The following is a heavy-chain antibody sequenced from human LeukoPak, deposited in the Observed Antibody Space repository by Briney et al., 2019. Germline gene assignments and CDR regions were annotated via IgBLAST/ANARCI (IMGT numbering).Heavy chain of an antibody. CDR1: GFTFSNYP. Sequence: GGSLRLSCAASGFTFSNYPMPWVRQAPGKGLQWVALISYDGSDKYYADSVKGRFTISRDNSKNTLYLQMNSLRAEDPAMYYCARGGRDCSSTSCYVLNWGQGTLVTVSS. V-gene: IGHV3-30-3*01. CDR3: ARGGRDCSSTSCYVLN. CDR2: ISYDGSDK. D-gene: IGHD2-2*01. J-gene: IGHJ4*02.